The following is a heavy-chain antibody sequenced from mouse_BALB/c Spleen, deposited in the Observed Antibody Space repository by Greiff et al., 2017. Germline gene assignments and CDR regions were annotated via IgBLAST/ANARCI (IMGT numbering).Heavy chain of an antibody. CDR2: ISYDGSN. J-gene: IGHJ4*01. V-gene: IGHV3-6*02. D-gene: IGHD1-1*01. Sequence: EVKLMESGPGLVKPSQSLSLTCSVTGYSITSGYYWNWIRQFPGNTLEWMGYISYDGSNNYNPSLKNRISITRDTSKNQFFLKLNSVTTEDTATYYCARDYGSTGYAMDYWGQGTSVTVSS. CDR1: GYSITSGYY. CDR3: ARDYGSTGYAMDY.